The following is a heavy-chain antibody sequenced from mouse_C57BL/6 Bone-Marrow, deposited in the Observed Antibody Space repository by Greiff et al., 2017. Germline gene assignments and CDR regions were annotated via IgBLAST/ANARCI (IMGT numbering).Heavy chain of an antibody. Sequence: DVQLVESRGGLVKPGGSLKLSCAASGFTFISFAMSWVRQTPEKRLEWVASISTGGSYTYYPDSVKGRFNISRDNAKNTLYLQMSSLRSEDTAMYYCARFSVAYFDYWGQGTTLTVSS. CDR2: ISTGGSYT. CDR1: GFTFISFA. V-gene: IGHV5-9-3*01. D-gene: IGHD6-2*01. CDR3: ARFSVAYFDY. J-gene: IGHJ2*01.